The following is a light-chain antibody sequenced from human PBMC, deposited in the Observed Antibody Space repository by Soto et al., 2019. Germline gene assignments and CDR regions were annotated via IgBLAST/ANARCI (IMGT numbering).Light chain of an antibody. J-gene: IGKJ5*01. Sequence: DIHMTHAPSTLSAALGDIGTITFRASQSISSWLAWDQQKPVNPPKLLIYDASSLESGVPSRFSGSGSGTEFTLTISSLQPDDFALYYCQQPSNWPITFGQGTRLEIK. CDR1: QSISSW. CDR2: DAS. V-gene: IGKV1-5*01. CDR3: QQPSNWPIT.